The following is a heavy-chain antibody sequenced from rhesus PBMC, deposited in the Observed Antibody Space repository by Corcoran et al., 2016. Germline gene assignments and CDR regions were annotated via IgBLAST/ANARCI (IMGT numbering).Heavy chain of an antibody. D-gene: IGHD1-44*01. CDR1: GYNFTSSW. CDR3: ARSLGGEPI. J-gene: IGHJ4*01. CDR2: SLPRESAT. V-gene: IGHV5-43*02. Sequence: EVQLVQSGAEVKRPGESLRSACKTSGYNFTSSWISWVRQMPGKGLAGIGTSLPRESATEYSPSFQVHGNISADKSISTTDRQWSSLKASDTATYYCARSLGGEPIWGQVVQVTVS.